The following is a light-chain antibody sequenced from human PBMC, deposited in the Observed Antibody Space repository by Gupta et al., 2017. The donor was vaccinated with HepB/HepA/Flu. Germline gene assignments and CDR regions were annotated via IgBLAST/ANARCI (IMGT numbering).Light chain of an antibody. Sequence: DIQLTQSPSFLSASVGDRVTITCRASQGISSYLAWYQQKPGKAPKLLIYAASTLQSGVPSRFSSSGSGTEFTLTISSLQPEDFATYYCQQLNSYPPGFGPGTKVDIK. V-gene: IGKV1-9*01. CDR3: QQLNSYPPG. CDR1: QGISSY. CDR2: AAS. J-gene: IGKJ3*01.